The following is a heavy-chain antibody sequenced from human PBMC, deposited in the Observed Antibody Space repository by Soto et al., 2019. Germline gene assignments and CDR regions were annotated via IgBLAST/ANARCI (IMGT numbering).Heavy chain of an antibody. D-gene: IGHD5-18*01. J-gene: IGHJ6*02. V-gene: IGHV5-51*01. CDR3: ARIQNYYYAMDV. Sequence: TGESLKISCKGSAYTFTSYWMAWVRQMPGKGLEWMGIIYHADSDTRYSPSFQGQVTISADKSISTAYLQWSSLKAWDTAMYYCARIQNYYYAMDVWGQGTTVTVSS. CDR2: IYHADSDT. CDR1: AYTFTSYW.